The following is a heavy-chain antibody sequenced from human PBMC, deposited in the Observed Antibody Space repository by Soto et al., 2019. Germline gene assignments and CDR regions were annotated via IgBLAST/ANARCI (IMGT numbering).Heavy chain of an antibody. D-gene: IGHD6-13*01. V-gene: IGHV5-51*01. CDR2: IYPGDSDT. J-gene: IGHJ6*03. Sequence: GESLKISCKGSGYSFTSYWIGWVRQMPGKDLEWMGIIYPGDSDTRYSPSFQGQVTISADKSISTAYLQWSSLKASDTAMYYCARQIAAAPAYYYYMDVWGKGTTVTVSS. CDR1: GYSFTSYW. CDR3: ARQIAAAPAYYYYMDV.